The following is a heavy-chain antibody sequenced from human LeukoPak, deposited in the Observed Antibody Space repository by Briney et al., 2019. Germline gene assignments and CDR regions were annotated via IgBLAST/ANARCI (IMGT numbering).Heavy chain of an antibody. V-gene: IGHV4-59*01. D-gene: IGHD3-16*01. CDR1: GGSISSYY. J-gene: IGHJ4*02. CDR2: IYYSGST. Sequence: SSETLSLTCTVSGGSISSYYWSWIRQPPGKGLEWIGYIYYSGSTNYNPSLKSRVTISVDTSKNQFSLKLSSVTAADTAVYYCARGDGGGAQKYFDYGGKGPLVTVS. CDR3: ARGDGGGAQKYFDY.